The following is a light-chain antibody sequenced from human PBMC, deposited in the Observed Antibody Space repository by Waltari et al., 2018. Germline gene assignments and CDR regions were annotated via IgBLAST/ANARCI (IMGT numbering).Light chain of an antibody. CDR1: QSVSRN. V-gene: IGKV3-15*01. CDR2: GAS. Sequence: EIVMAQSPGTLSVSPGERVTLSCRASQSVSRNLAWYQQRPGQAPRLLVYGASTRATGVPASFSGSGSGTDFTLTISSLQSEDLAIYFCQQYNSWPYTFGQGTKLEMK. J-gene: IGKJ2*01. CDR3: QQYNSWPYT.